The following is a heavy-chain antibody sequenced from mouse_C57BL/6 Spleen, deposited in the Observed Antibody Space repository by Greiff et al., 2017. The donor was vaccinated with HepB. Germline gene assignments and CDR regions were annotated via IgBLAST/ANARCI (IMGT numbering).Heavy chain of an antibody. CDR2: ISYDGSN. CDR3: AREETYFDY. J-gene: IGHJ2*01. CDR1: GYSITSGYY. V-gene: IGHV3-6*01. Sequence: DVKLQESGPGLVKPSQSLSLTCSVTGYSITSGYYWNWIRQFPGNKLEWMGYISYDGSNNYNPSLKNRISITRDTSKNQFFLKLNSVTTEDTATYYCAREETYFDYWGQGTTLTVSS.